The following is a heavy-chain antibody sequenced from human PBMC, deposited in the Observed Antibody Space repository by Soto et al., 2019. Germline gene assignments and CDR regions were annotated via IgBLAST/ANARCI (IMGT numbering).Heavy chain of an antibody. CDR1: GFAFNSHG. V-gene: IGHV3-30*03. Sequence: QVQVVESGGGVVQPGKSLRLSCVASGFAFNSHGMHWARQTPGEGPEWVAGVSFDGNTKTYADSVKGRFTISRDSSSNTLYLQMHSLRPEDSAIYYCARDVIPHYSDNRDSWGPGTQVTVSS. CDR2: VSFDGNTK. J-gene: IGHJ5*01. D-gene: IGHD4-17*01. CDR3: ARDVIPHYSDNRDS.